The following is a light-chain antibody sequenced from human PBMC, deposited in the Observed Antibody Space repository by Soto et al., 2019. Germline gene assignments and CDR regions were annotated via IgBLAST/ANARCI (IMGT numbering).Light chain of an antibody. CDR3: NSYAIVNSPVL. CDR2: GVS. V-gene: IGLV2-14*03. CDR1: SSDVGGYNY. Sequence: QSALTQPASLSGSPGQSITISCTGTSSDVGGYNYVSWYQQHPGKAPRLMIYGVSNRPLGVSYRFSGSKSGNTASLTISGLQSEDEADYYCNSYAIVNSPVLFGGGTKLTVL. J-gene: IGLJ2*01.